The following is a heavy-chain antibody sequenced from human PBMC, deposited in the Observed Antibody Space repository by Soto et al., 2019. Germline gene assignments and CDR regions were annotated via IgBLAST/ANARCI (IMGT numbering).Heavy chain of an antibody. CDR1: GYTFTSYY. CDR2: INPSGGST. V-gene: IGHV1-46*01. J-gene: IGHJ1*01. Sequence: ASVKVSCKASGYTFTSYYMHWVRQDPGQGLEWMGIINPSGGSTSYAQKFQGRVTMTRDTSTSTVYMELSSLRSEDTAVYYCARGPSSGWYQEYFQHWGQGTLVTVSS. CDR3: ARGPSSGWYQEYFQH. D-gene: IGHD6-19*01.